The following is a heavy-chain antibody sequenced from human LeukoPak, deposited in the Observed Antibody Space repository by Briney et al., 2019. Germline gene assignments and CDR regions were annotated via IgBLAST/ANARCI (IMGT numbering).Heavy chain of an antibody. V-gene: IGHV4-38-2*02. D-gene: IGHD6-19*01. CDR2: IYHSGST. CDR1: GYSISSGYY. Sequence: SETLSLTXTVSGYSISSGYYWGWIRQPPGKGLEWIGSIYHSGSTYYNPSLKSRVTISVDTSKNQFSLKLSSVTAADTAVYYCARDLVAVAGRDYWGQGTLVTVSS. J-gene: IGHJ4*02. CDR3: ARDLVAVAGRDY.